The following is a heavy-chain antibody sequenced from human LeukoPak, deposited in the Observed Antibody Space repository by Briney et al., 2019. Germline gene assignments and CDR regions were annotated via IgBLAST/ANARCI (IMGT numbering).Heavy chain of an antibody. D-gene: IGHD2-8*01. Sequence: SETLSLTCAVYGGSFSGYYWSWIRQPPGKGLEWIGEINHSGSTNYNPSLKSRVTISVDTSKNQFSLKLTSVTAADTAVYFCAGAPNVYYFDFWVQGVLVTVSS. CDR2: INHSGST. J-gene: IGHJ4*02. CDR3: AGAPNVYYFDF. CDR1: GGSFSGYY. V-gene: IGHV4-34*01.